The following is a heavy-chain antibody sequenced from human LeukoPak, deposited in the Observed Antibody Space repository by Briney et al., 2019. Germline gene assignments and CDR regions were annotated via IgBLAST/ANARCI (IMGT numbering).Heavy chain of an antibody. CDR1: GFTFSSYS. CDR3: AKQVGIPVLGRFDY. D-gene: IGHD2-2*01. V-gene: IGHV3-48*04. CDR2: ISSSSSTI. Sequence: GGSLRLSCAASGFTFSSYSMNWVRQAPGKGLEWVSYISSSSSTIYYADSVKGRFTISRDNAKNSLYLQMNSLRAEDTAVYYCAKQVGIPVLGRFDYWGQGTLVTVSS. J-gene: IGHJ4*02.